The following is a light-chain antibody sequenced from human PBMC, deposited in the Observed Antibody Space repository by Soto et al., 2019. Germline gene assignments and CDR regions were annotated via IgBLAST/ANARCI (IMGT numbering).Light chain of an antibody. J-gene: IGKJ1*01. CDR2: KAS. Sequence: DIQMTQSPSSLSASVGDRVTITCRGSQGISSWLAWYQQKPGKAPRLLICKASSLASGVPSRFSGSGSGTEFTLTISSLQPDDFATYYCQQYKTFGQGTKVDIK. V-gene: IGKV1-5*03. CDR1: QGISSW. CDR3: QQYKT.